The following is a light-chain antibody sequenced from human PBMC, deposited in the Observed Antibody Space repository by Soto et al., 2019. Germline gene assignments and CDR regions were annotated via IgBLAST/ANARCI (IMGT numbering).Light chain of an antibody. CDR1: QSVSSSY. CDR2: GAS. CDR3: QQDGSSPLT. V-gene: IGKV3-20*01. J-gene: IGKJ4*01. Sequence: EIVLTQSPGTLSLSPGERATLSRRASQSVSSSYLAWYQQKPGQAPRLLIYGASSRATGIPDRFTGSGSGTDFTLTISRLEPEDFAVYYCQQDGSSPLTFGGGTKVDIK.